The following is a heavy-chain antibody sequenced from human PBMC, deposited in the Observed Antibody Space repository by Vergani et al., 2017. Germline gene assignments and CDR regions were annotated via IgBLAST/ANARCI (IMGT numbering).Heavy chain of an antibody. V-gene: IGHV1-69*18. CDR1: GGTFSSYA. CDR3: AIDLGFLRMATIWEEYYFDY. J-gene: IGHJ4*02. D-gene: IGHD5-24*01. Sequence: QVQLVQSGAEVKKPGSSVKVSCKASGGTFSSYAISWVRQAPGQGLEWMGRIIPIFGTANYAQKFQGRVTITADESTSTAYMELSSLRSEDTAVYYCAIDLGFLRMATIWEEYYFDYWGQGTLVTVSS. CDR2: IIPIFGTA.